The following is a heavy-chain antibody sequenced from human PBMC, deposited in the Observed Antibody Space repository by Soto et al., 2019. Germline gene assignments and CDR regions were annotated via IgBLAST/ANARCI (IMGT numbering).Heavy chain of an antibody. V-gene: IGHV3-53*01. CDR3: GTRPGGGGY. CDR1: GFTVSNNY. CDR2: IYSGGYT. D-gene: IGHD3-10*01. Sequence: EVQLVESGGGLIQPGGSLRLSCAVSGFTVSNNYMSWVRQAPGKGLEGVSVIYSGGYTAYGDSVKGRFTIPRDNSKNTLFLQINGRGAADRAVYYWGTRPGGGGYWGQGTLVTVSS. J-gene: IGHJ4*02.